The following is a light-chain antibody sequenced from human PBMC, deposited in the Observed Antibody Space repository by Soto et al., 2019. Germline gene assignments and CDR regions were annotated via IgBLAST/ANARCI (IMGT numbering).Light chain of an antibody. V-gene: IGLV1-40*01. CDR3: QSYDSSLSGSG. CDR2: GNS. CDR1: SSNIGAGDD. Sequence: QSVLTQPPSVSGAPGQRVTISCTGSSSNIGAGDDVHWYQHLPGTAPKLLISGNSNRPSGVPDRFSGSKSGTSASLAITGLQAEDEADDYCQSYDSSLSGSGFGGGTKLTVL. J-gene: IGLJ3*02.